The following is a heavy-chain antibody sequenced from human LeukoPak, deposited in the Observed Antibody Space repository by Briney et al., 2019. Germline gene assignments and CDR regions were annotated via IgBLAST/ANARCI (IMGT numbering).Heavy chain of an antibody. D-gene: IGHD6-19*01. J-gene: IGHJ4*02. CDR1: GFTFSTHW. CDR2: INSGGSYT. CDR3: VRDSSGMY. Sequence: GGSLRLSCTASGFTFSTHWMYWVRQVPGKGLAGGSRINSGGSYTIYADSVKGRFTISRDNANNSVYLKKNSLRSGDKAVYYGVRDSSGMYWGQGTLVTVFS. V-gene: IGHV3-74*01.